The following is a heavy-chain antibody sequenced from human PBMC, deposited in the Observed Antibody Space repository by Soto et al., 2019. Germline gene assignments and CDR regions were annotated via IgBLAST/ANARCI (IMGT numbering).Heavy chain of an antibody. V-gene: IGHV3-74*01. Sequence: PGGSLRLSCAASGFTFSSYWTHWVRRAPGKGLVWVSRINSDGSSTSYADSVKGRFTISRDNAKNTLYLQMNSLRAEDTAVYYCATGLRLGELSLPDFDYWGQGTLVTVS. CDR1: GFTFSSYW. D-gene: IGHD3-16*02. CDR3: ATGLRLGELSLPDFDY. J-gene: IGHJ4*02. CDR2: INSDGSST.